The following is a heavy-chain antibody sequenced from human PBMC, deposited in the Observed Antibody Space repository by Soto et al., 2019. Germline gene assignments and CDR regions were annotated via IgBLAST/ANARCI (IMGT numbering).Heavy chain of an antibody. V-gene: IGHV4-59*01. CDR3: ARVQSTSWGYYYAVDV. Sequence: QVQLQESGPGLVKPSETLSLTCRISGGSISRYYLNWIRQAPGKGLEWIGFISYSGSTNYNPALPSPGTLSVDTSKDQISLRLNSVTAADTAVYYCARVQSTSWGYYYAVDVWGQGTTVTVSS. J-gene: IGHJ6*01. CDR1: GGSISRYY. D-gene: IGHD2-2*01. CDR2: ISYSGST.